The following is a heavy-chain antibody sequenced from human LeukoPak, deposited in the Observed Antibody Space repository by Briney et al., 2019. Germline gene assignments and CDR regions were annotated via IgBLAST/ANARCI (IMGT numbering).Heavy chain of an antibody. D-gene: IGHD3-3*01. CDR3: ARGGGITIFGEFNY. V-gene: IGHV3-21*01. CDR2: ISSSGSYI. CDR1: GFTFSSYS. J-gene: IGHJ4*02. Sequence: GGSLRLSCAASGFTFSSYSMNWVRQAPGKGLEWVSTISSSGSYIYYADSVEGRFTISRDNAKNSLYLQMNSLRVEDTAVYYCARGGGITIFGEFNYWGQGTLVTVSS.